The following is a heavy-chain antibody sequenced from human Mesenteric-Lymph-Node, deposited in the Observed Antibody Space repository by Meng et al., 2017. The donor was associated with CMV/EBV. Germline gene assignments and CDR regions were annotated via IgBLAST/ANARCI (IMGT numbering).Heavy chain of an antibody. CDR3: ARVGRDTHN. D-gene: IGHD5-18*01. Sequence: ASVKVSCKASGYTFSDYYMHWVRQAPGQGLEWMGWIDPNSGGTNYAQKFQGRVTVTRDTSINTAYMELSRLRSDDTAVYYCARVGRDTHNWGQGTLVTVSS. J-gene: IGHJ4*02. CDR1: GYTFSDYY. V-gene: IGHV1-2*02. CDR2: IDPNSGGT.